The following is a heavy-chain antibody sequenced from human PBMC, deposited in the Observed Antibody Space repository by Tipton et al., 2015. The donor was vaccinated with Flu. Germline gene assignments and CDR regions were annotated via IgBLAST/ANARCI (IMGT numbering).Heavy chain of an antibody. V-gene: IGHV4-31*03. D-gene: IGHD2-15*01. CDR2: IYYSATT. J-gene: IGHJ6*02. CDR3: ARGCRYCSGGRRDVMDV. Sequence: TLSLTCTVSGDSISSGGYYWSWIRQHPGKGLEWIGYIYYSATTYYNPSLKSRATILVDTSKNQFSLRLSSVTAADTAVYYCARGCRYCSGGRRDVMDVWGQETTVTVSS. CDR1: GDSISSGGYY.